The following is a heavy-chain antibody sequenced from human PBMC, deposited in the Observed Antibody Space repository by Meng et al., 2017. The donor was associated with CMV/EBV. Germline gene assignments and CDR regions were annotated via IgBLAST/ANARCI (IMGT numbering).Heavy chain of an antibody. D-gene: IGHD5-18*01. CDR3: ARGVSYGSFYYYGMDV. V-gene: IGHV4-59*01. Sequence: SETLSLTCTVSGGSISSYYWSWIRQPPGKGLEWIGYIYYSGSTNYTPSLKSRVTISVDTSKNQLSPKLSSVTAADTAVYYCARGVSYGSFYYYGMDVWGQGTTVTVSS. CDR1: GGSISSYY. J-gene: IGHJ6*02. CDR2: IYYSGST.